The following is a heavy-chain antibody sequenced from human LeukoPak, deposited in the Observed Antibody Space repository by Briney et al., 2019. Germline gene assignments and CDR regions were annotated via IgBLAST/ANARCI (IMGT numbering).Heavy chain of an antibody. D-gene: IGHD3-22*01. V-gene: IGHV4-59*08. CDR3: ARADSSGYYSLDYYYYGMDV. J-gene: IGHJ6*02. CDR1: GGSISSYY. CDR2: IYYSGST. Sequence: PSQTLSLTCPVCGGSISSYYGGWVRHPPRKGLEWIGYIYYSGSTTYNPSLKSRVTISVDTSKNPFSLKLSSVTAADTAVYYCARADSSGYYSLDYYYYGMDVWGQGTTVTVSS.